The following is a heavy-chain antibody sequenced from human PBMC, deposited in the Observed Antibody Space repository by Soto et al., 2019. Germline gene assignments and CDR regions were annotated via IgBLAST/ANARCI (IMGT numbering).Heavy chain of an antibody. V-gene: IGHV3-15*01. D-gene: IGHD2-21*02. CDR3: ATPRPGTPGDGY. Sequence: EVQLVESGGGLVKPGGSLRLSCAASGITFSNAWMTWVRQAPGKGREWVGRIKSKADGSTTEYGSPVKDRFIITRDDSENTLDLQMHSLKTEDTAVYYCATPRPGTPGDGYWGQGTLVTVSS. CDR2: IKSKADGSTT. CDR1: GITFSNAW. J-gene: IGHJ4*02.